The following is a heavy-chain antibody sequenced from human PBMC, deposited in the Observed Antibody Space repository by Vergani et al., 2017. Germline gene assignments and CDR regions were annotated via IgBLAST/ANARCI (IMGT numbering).Heavy chain of an antibody. CDR1: GGSFSGYY. D-gene: IGHD5-18*01. V-gene: IGHV4-34*01. CDR3: ATQTRQLWINRRFDY. CDR2: INHSGST. Sequence: QVQLQQWGAGLLKPSETLSLTCAVYGGSFSGYYWSWIRQPPGKGLEWIGEINHSGSTNYNPSLKSRVTISVDTSKNQFSLKLSSVTAADTAVYYGATQTRQLWINRRFDYWGEGTLVTVSS. J-gene: IGHJ4*02.